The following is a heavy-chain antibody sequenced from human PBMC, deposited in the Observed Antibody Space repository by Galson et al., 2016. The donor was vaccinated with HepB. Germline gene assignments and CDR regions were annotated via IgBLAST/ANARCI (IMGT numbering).Heavy chain of an antibody. CDR3: AREGDPGRQLVRRSSFDY. CDR2: TSSDGSNK. Sequence: SLRLSCAASGVIFSNHAMHWVRQAPGQGLEWVAVTSSDGSNKYYVDSVKGRFAISRDNSKNTLYLQMNSLRAEDTAVYYCAREGDPGRQLVRRSSFDYWGQGTLVTVSS. CDR1: GVIFSNHA. D-gene: IGHD6-6*01. J-gene: IGHJ4*02. V-gene: IGHV3-30*03.